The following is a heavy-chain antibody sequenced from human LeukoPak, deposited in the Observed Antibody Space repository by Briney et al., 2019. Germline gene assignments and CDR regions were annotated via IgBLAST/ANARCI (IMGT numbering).Heavy chain of an antibody. D-gene: IGHD7-27*01. V-gene: IGHV4-59*01. CDR1: GGSISSYN. CDR3: ARGNPDWGYYYGMDV. Sequence: SETLSLTCTVSGGSISSYNWNWIRQPPGKGLEWIGYIYNSGSTNYNASLKSRVTISVDTSKNQASLKLSSVTAADTAMYYCARGNPDWGYYYGMDVWGQGTTVTVSS. J-gene: IGHJ6*01. CDR2: IYNSGST.